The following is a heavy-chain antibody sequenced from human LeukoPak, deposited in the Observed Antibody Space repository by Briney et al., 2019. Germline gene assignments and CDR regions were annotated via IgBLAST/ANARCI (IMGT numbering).Heavy chain of an antibody. J-gene: IGHJ4*02. CDR3: ARDLSGVTGYTYGRGIDY. D-gene: IGHD5-18*01. CDR1: GFTFSSYW. V-gene: IGHV3-7*01. Sequence: QPGGSLRLSCAASGFTFSSYWMSWVRQAPGKGLGWGANIKKDGSEKYYVDSVKGRFTISRDNAKTSLYLQMNSLGAEDTAVYYCARDLSGVTGYTYGRGIDYWGQGTLVTVSS. CDR2: IKKDGSEK.